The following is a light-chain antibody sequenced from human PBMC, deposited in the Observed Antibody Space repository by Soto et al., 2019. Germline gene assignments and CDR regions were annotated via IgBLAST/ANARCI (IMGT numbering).Light chain of an antibody. J-gene: IGKJ1*01. CDR1: QDIKNY. Sequence: DIQVTQYPSSLSASVGDRVTITCRASQDIKNYLAWYQQKQGEIPKLLIYAASTLESGIPPRFSGSGSGTDFTLTISRLEPEDSAVYYCQQYGSSPTFGQGTKVDIK. V-gene: IGKV1-27*01. CDR2: AAS. CDR3: QQYGSSPT.